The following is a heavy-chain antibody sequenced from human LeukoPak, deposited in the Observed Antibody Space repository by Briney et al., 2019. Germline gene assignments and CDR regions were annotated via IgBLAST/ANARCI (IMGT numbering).Heavy chain of an antibody. CDR1: GGSISSYY. Sequence: SETLSLTCTVSGGSISSYYWSWIRQPPGKGLEWIGYIYYSGSTNYNPSLKSRVTISVDTSKNQFSLKLSSVTAADTAVYYCASLTRGYCSGGSCYGAFDIWGQGIMVTVPS. J-gene: IGHJ3*02. CDR3: ASLTRGYCSGGSCYGAFDI. D-gene: IGHD2-15*01. CDR2: IYYSGST. V-gene: IGHV4-59*01.